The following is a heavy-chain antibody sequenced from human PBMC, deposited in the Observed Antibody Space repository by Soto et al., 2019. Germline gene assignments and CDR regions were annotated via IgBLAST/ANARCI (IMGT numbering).Heavy chain of an antibody. CDR1: GGSFSVYS. CDR3: ARSPPSSYYGGSGTFDY. CDR2: INHSGMT. V-gene: IGHV4-34*01. D-gene: IGHD3-10*01. J-gene: IGHJ4*02. Sequence: QVQLQQWGAGLLKPSETLSLTCAVYGGSFSVYSWSWIRQPPGKGLEWIGDINHSGMTHYNPSLESRVSMSVDSSKNQFSLKLNSVTAADTAVYYCARSPPSSYYGGSGTFDYWGQGTLVTVSS.